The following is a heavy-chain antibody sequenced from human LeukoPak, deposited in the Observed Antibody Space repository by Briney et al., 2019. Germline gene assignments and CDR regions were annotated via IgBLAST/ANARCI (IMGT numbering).Heavy chain of an antibody. CDR2: IYYSGST. D-gene: IGHD3-22*01. Sequence: PSETLSLTCTVSGGSISSYYWSWIRQPPGKGLEWIGYIYYSGSTNYNPSLKSRVTISVDTSKNQFSLKLSSVTAADTAVYYCARDNPYYYDSSGSTLGMDVWGQGTTVTVSS. V-gene: IGHV4-59*01. J-gene: IGHJ6*02. CDR1: GGSISSYY. CDR3: ARDNPYYYDSSGSTLGMDV.